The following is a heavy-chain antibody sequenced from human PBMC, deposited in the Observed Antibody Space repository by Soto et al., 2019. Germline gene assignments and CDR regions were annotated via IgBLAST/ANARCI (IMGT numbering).Heavy chain of an antibody. V-gene: IGHV3-30*04. CDR1: GFRFSGFA. CDR2: ISFDGSEK. J-gene: IGHJ4*02. Sequence: QVQLVESGGGVVQPGASLRLSCVASGFRFSGFAMHWVRQAPGKGLEWVAVISFDGSEKFYVDSVKGRFSISRDDFHSTVFLQMDSLRPEDTGVYYCARDLGRYGHLWDKSNYWGQGTLLTVSS. CDR3: ARDLGRYGHLWDKSNY. D-gene: IGHD3-3*02.